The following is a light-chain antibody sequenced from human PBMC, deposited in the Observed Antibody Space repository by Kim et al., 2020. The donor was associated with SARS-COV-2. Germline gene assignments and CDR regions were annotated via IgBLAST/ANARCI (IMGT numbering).Light chain of an antibody. CDR3: QQRTNFPLT. Sequence: LSPGEGATLSCRASQSVGISLAWYRHTRGQPPRLLIYDASNRATGIPARFSGSGSGTDFTLTISSLEPEDFAVYYCQQRTNFPLTFGGGTKVDIK. CDR1: QSVGIS. V-gene: IGKV3-11*01. CDR2: DAS. J-gene: IGKJ4*01.